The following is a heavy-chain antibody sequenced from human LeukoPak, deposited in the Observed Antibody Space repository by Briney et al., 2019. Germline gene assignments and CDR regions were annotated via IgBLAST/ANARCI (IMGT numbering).Heavy chain of an antibody. Sequence: TASETLSLTCTVSGGSISSYHWSWIRQPPGKGLEWIGNMYYSGSTNYNPSLRSRVTISVDTSKNQFSLKLSSVTAADTAVYYCARLRNYYDRSGYKQLWFDPWGQGTLVTVSS. CDR1: GGSISSYH. CDR3: ARLRNYYDRSGYKQLWFDP. V-gene: IGHV4-59*01. J-gene: IGHJ5*02. D-gene: IGHD3-22*01. CDR2: MYYSGST.